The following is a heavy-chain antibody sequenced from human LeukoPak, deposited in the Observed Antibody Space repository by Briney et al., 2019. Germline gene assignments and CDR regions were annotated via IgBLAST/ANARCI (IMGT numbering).Heavy chain of an antibody. CDR2: ISAYNGNT. V-gene: IGHV1-18*01. D-gene: IGHD3-10*01. CDR3: AKVRGSDAFDL. J-gene: IGHJ3*01. CDR1: GYTFTSYG. Sequence: ASVKVSCKASGYTFTSYGISWVRQAPGQGLEWMGWISAYNGNTNYAQKLQGRVTMTTDTSTSTAYMELSSLKSEDTAVYFCAKVRGSDAFDLWGQGTMVTVSS.